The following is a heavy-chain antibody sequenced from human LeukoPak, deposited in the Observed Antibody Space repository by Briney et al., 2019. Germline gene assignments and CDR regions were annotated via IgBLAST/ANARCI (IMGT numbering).Heavy chain of an antibody. CDR3: AKAGDLDY. CDR1: GFTFSSYG. V-gene: IGHV3-30*18. J-gene: IGHJ4*02. D-gene: IGHD7-27*01. CDR2: ISYDGSNK. Sequence: GGSLRLSCAASGFTFSSYGMHWVRQAPGKGLEWVAVISYDGSNKYYADSLKGRFTISRDNSKNTLYLQMNSLRAEDTAVYYCAKAGDLDYWGQGTLVTVSS.